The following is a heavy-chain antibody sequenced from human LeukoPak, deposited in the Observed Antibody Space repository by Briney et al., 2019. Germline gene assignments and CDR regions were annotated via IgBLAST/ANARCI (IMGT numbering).Heavy chain of an antibody. CDR2: ISGSGGST. CDR1: GFTFSSYA. CDR3: AKDGYSSGSFDY. J-gene: IGHJ4*02. Sequence: PGGSLRLSCAASGFTFSSYAMSWVRRAPGKGLEWVSAISGSGGSTYYADSVKGRFTISRDNSKNTLYLQMNSLRAEDTAVYYCAKDGYSSGSFDYWGQGTLVTVSS. V-gene: IGHV3-23*01. D-gene: IGHD6-19*01.